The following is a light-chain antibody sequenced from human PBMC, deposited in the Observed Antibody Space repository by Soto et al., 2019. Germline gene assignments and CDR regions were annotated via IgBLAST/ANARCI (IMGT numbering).Light chain of an antibody. CDR2: AAS. CDR1: QSISSY. V-gene: IGKV1-39*01. Sequence: DIQMTQSPSSLSASVGDRVTITCRASQSISSYLNWYQQKPGIAPKLLIYAASSLQSGVPSRFSGSGSGTDLTLTIGSLQPEDFATYYCQQSYSTPWTFGQGTKVEIK. CDR3: QQSYSTPWT. J-gene: IGKJ1*01.